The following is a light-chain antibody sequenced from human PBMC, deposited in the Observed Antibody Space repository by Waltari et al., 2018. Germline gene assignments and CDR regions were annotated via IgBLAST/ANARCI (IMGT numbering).Light chain of an antibody. CDR3: MQALQTLLT. Sequence: DIVMTQSPLPLPVTPGEPASISCRSSQSLLHSNGYTYLDWYLQKPGQSPQLLIYLGSNRASGVPDRFSGSGSGTDFTLKISRVEAEDVGVYYCMQALQTLLTFGQGTRLEIK. V-gene: IGKV2-28*01. J-gene: IGKJ5*01. CDR2: LGS. CDR1: QSLLHSNGYTY.